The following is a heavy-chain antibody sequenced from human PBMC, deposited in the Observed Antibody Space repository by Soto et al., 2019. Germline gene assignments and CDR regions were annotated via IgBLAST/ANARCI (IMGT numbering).Heavy chain of an antibody. V-gene: IGHV3-15*01. CDR3: TSSTRTLGSTCAFDI. J-gene: IGHJ3*02. CDR1: GFTFSNAW. Sequence: GGSLRLSCAASGFTFSNAWMSWVRQAPGKGLEWVGRIKSKTYGVTTDYAAPVKGRFTISRDDSKNSLYLQMNSLKTVATAVYYCTSSTRTLGSTCAFDIWGQGTMVPVSS. CDR2: IKSKTYGVTT. D-gene: IGHD1-26*01.